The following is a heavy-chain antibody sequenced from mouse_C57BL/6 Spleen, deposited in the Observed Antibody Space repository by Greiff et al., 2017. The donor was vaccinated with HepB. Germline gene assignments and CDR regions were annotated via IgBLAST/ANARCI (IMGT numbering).Heavy chain of an antibody. CDR3: ASSGSSTYYAMDY. Sequence: QVQLQQPGAELARPGASVKLSCKASGYTFTSYGISWVKQRTGQGLEWIGEIYPRSGNTYYNEKFKGKATLTADKSSSTAYMELRSLTSEDSAVYFCASSGSSTYYAMDYWGQGTSVTVSS. CDR2: IYPRSGNT. CDR1: GYTFTSYG. D-gene: IGHD6-1*01. V-gene: IGHV1-81*01. J-gene: IGHJ4*01.